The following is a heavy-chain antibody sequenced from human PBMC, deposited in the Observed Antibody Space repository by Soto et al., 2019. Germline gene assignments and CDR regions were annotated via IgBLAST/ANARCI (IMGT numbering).Heavy chain of an antibody. CDR2: IYYSGST. J-gene: IGHJ3*02. Sequence: SETLSLTCTVSGGSISSSSYYWGWIRQPPGKGLEWIGSIYYSGSTYYNPSLKSRVTISVDTSKNQFSLKLSSVTAADTAVYYCARHAKISGYRPAFDIWGQGTMVTVSS. CDR1: GGSISSSSYY. V-gene: IGHV4-39*01. D-gene: IGHD6-25*01. CDR3: ARHAKISGYRPAFDI.